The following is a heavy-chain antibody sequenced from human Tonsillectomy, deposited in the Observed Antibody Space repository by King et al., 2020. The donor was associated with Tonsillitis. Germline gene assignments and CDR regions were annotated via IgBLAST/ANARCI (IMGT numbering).Heavy chain of an antibody. J-gene: IGHJ5*02. CDR3: ARDSFDDFWSGYMTP. D-gene: IGHD3-3*01. V-gene: IGHV3-30-3*01. CDR2: ISYDGSNK. CDR1: GFTFSSYA. Sequence: VQLVESGGGVVQPGRSLRLSCAASGFTFSSYAMHWVRQAPGKGLEWVAVISYDGSNKYYADSVKGRFTISRDNSQNTLYLQMNSLRAEDTAVYYCARDSFDDFWSGYMTPWGQGTLVTVSS.